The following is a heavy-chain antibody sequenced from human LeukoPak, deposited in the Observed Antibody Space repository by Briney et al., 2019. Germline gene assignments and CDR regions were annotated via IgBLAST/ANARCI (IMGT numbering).Heavy chain of an antibody. CDR1: GFTVSSNY. CDR2: IYSGGST. V-gene: IGHV3-66*01. CDR3: ARDSRTYYYGSGSYRDAFDI. D-gene: IGHD3-10*01. J-gene: IGHJ3*02. Sequence: GGSLRLSCAASGFTVSSNYMSWVRQAPGKGLEWVSVIYSGGSTYYADSVKGRFTISRDNSKNTLYLQMNSLRAEDTAVYYCARDSRTYYYGSGSYRDAFDIWGQGTMVTVSP.